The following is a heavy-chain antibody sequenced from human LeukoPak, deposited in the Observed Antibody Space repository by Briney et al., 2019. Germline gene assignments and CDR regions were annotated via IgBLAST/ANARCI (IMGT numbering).Heavy chain of an antibody. J-gene: IGHJ6*03. V-gene: IGHV4-59*01. Sequence: SETLSLTCTVSGGSISSYYWSWIRQPPGKGLEWIGYIYYSGSTNYNPSLESRVTISVDTSKNQFSLKLSSVTAADTAVYYCARAGGYCSTTSCPFNYFYYYMDVWGKGSTVTVSS. CDR3: ARAGGYCSTTSCPFNYFYYYMDV. CDR1: GGSISSYY. D-gene: IGHD2-2*01. CDR2: IYYSGST.